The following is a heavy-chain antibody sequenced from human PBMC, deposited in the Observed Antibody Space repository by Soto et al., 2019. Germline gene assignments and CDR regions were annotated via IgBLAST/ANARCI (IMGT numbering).Heavy chain of an antibody. CDR3: ATSLGFVESFSYIDPFDI. V-gene: IGHV3-21*01. J-gene: IGHJ3*02. D-gene: IGHD3-3*01. CDR1: GFTFSSYS. CDR2: ISSSSSYI. Sequence: KSGGSLRLSCAASGFTFSSYSMNWVRQAPGKXLEWVASISSSSSYIYYADSVKGRFTISRDNAKNSLYLQMNRLRAEDTAVYSRATSLGFVESFSYIDPFDIWGQGTRVSVSS.